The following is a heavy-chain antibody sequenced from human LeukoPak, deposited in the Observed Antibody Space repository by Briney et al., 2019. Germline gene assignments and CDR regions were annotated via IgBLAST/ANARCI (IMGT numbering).Heavy chain of an antibody. CDR3: TRGAGWLIDY. Sequence: SETLSLTCTVSDDSISDYYRGWIRQPPGKGLEWIGYFYNSGRSTYNPSLKSRVTISADTSKNHFSLKLNSVATADTAVYYCTRGAGWLIDYWGQGILVTVSS. D-gene: IGHD3-16*01. CDR1: DDSISDYY. CDR2: FYNSGRS. V-gene: IGHV4-59*01. J-gene: IGHJ4*02.